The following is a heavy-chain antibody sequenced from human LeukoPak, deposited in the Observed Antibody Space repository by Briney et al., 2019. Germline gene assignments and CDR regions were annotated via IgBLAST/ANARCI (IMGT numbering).Heavy chain of an antibody. D-gene: IGHD4-17*01. V-gene: IGHV3-7*01. CDR2: IKQDGSEK. CDR1: GFTFSSYW. CDR3: ARGDYGDLLDY. J-gene: IGHJ4*02. Sequence: GGSLRLSCTASGFTFSSYWMSWVRQAPGKGLEWVANIKQDGSEKYYVDSVKGRFTISRDNAKNSLYLQMNSLRAEGTAVYYCARGDYGDLLDYWGQGTLVTVSS.